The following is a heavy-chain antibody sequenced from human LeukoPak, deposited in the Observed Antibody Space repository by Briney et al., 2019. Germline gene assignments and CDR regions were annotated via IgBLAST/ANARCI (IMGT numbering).Heavy chain of an antibody. J-gene: IGHJ4*02. Sequence: GGSLRLSCAASGFTFSSYWMHWVRQAPGKGLVWVSRINSDGSSTYYADSVKGRFTISRDNSKNTLYLQMNSLRAEDTAVYYCAKGYSSSWSFFDYWGQGTLVTVSS. CDR2: INSDGSST. CDR1: GFTFSSYW. D-gene: IGHD6-13*01. V-gene: IGHV3-74*01. CDR3: AKGYSSSWSFFDY.